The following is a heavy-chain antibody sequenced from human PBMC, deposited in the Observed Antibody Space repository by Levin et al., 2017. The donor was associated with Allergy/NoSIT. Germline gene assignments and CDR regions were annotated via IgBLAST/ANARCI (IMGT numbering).Heavy chain of an antibody. CDR2: ISYDGSNK. D-gene: IGHD6-13*01. CDR1: GFTFSSYG. CDR3: AKDPGFSSNLLYWYFDL. V-gene: IGHV3-30*18. J-gene: IGHJ2*01. Sequence: GESLKISCAASGFTFSSYGMHWVRQAPGKGLEWVALISYDGSNKYYADSVKGRFTISRDNSKNTLYLQMDSLRAEDTAVYYCAKDPGFSSNLLYWYFDLWGRGTLVTVSS.